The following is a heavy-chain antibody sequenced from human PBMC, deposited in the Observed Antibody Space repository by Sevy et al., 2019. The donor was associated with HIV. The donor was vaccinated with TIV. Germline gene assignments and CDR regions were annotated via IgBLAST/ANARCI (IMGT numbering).Heavy chain of an antibody. D-gene: IGHD5-12*01. CDR2: IKSEFDGGAI. CDR1: GFTFSSAW. J-gene: IGHJ6*02. Sequence: GESLKISCTASGFTFSSAWMSWVRQAPGKGLEWVGRIKSEFDGGAIDYAAPVKGRLSISREDSKTTVYLQMNSLKTDDTAVYYCITDPAYRGYDEEVINYYFYGMDVWGQGTTVTVS. CDR3: ITDPAYRGYDEEVINYYFYGMDV. V-gene: IGHV3-15*01.